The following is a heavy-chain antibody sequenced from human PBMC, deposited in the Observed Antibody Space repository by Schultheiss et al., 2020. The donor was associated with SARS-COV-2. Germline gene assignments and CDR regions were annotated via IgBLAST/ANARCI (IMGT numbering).Heavy chain of an antibody. CDR3: ARDLRGPRRRLTQAFDF. D-gene: IGHD1-1*01. J-gene: IGHJ4*02. V-gene: IGHV3-23*01. CDR1: GFTFSSYA. Sequence: GGSLRLSCAASGFTFSSYAMSWVRQAPGKGLEWVSAISGSGGSTYYADSVKGRFTISRDNSKNSLSLQMNRLRVEDTAIYYCARDLRGPRRRLTQAFDFWGQGALVTVSS. CDR2: ISGSGGST.